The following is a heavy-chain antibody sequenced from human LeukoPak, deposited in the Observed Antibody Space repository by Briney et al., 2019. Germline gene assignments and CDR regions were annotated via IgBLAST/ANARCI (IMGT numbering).Heavy chain of an antibody. CDR3: ARWLLDTASDY. CDR2: IYPSDSNT. CDR1: GYSFTSYW. J-gene: IGHJ4*02. D-gene: IGHD5-18*01. Sequence: GESLKISCKGSGYSFTSYWIGWVRQMPGKGLEWMGIIYPSDSNTRYSPSFQGQVTISADKSISTAYLQWTSLKASDTAMYYCARWLLDTASDYWGQGTLVTVSS. V-gene: IGHV5-51*01.